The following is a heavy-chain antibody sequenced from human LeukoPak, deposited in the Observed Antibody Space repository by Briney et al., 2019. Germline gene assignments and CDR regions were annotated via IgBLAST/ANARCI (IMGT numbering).Heavy chain of an antibody. J-gene: IGHJ6*04. CDR3: AELGITMIGGV. CDR1: GFTFSSYG. D-gene: IGHD3-10*02. Sequence: GGSLSLSCAASGFTFSSYGMHWVRQAPGKGVEWVSYISSSGSTIYYADSVKGRFTISRDNAKNSLYLQMNSLRAEDTAVYYCAELGITMIGGVWGKGTTVTISS. V-gene: IGHV3-48*04. CDR2: ISSSGSTI.